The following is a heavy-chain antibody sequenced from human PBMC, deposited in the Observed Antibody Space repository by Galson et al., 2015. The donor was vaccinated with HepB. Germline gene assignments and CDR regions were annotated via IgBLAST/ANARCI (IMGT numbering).Heavy chain of an antibody. J-gene: IGHJ4*02. Sequence: SVKVSCKASGYTFTSYAMHWVHQAPGQRLEWMGWINAGSGNTYYSQTFQGRVTITRDTSASTAYMELDSLRSEDTAVYYCARGSGSGGLRPFYYWGQGTLVTVSS. CDR2: INAGSGNT. D-gene: IGHD3-10*01. CDR3: ARGSGSGGLRPFYY. CDR1: GYTFTSYA. V-gene: IGHV1-3*01.